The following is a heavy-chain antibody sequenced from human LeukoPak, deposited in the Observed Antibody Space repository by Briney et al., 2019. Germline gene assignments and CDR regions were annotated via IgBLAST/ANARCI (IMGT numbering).Heavy chain of an antibody. CDR2: ISYDGSNK. J-gene: IGHJ4*02. V-gene: IGHV3-30*04. CDR3: ARDRFGYCSGGSCYSPPTY. D-gene: IGHD2-15*01. Sequence: PGGSLRLSCAASGFTFSSYAMHWVCQAPGKGLEWVAVISYDGSNKYYADSVKGRFTISRDNSKNTLYLQMNSLRAEDTAVYYCARDRFGYCSGGSCYSPPTYWGQGTLVTVSS. CDR1: GFTFSSYA.